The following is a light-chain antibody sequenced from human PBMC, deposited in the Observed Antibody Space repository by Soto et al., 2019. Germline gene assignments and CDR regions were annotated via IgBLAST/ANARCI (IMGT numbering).Light chain of an antibody. Sequence: QSALTQPPSVSAAPGQKVTISCSGSSSNIEGNSVSWYQQLPGTAPKLLIYDDNKRPSGIPGRFYGSKSGTSATLGITGFQTGDEADYYCGSWDSSLSAYVFGTGTKVTVL. J-gene: IGLJ1*01. V-gene: IGLV1-51*01. CDR3: GSWDSSLSAYV. CDR2: DDN. CDR1: SSNIEGNS.